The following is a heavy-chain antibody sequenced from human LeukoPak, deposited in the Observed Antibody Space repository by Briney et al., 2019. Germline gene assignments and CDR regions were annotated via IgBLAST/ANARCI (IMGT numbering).Heavy chain of an antibody. D-gene: IGHD6-19*01. J-gene: IGHJ6*03. V-gene: IGHV4-59*01. CDR1: GDSITSFY. Sequence: PSETLSLTCTVSGDSITSFYWSWIRQSPGKGLKWIGSFYYSRGTTYNPSLRNRATISANTSQNQFSLKLRSVTAADTAVYYCARAISAWSYFYYMDVWGKGTTVTVSS. CDR2: FYYSRGT. CDR3: ARAISAWSYFYYMDV.